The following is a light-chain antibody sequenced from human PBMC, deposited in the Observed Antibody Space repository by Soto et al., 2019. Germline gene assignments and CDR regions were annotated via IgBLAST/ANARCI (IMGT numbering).Light chain of an antibody. CDR1: SSGVGGYNY. CDR3: SSYTTSNTRQIV. V-gene: IGLV2-14*01. CDR2: DVS. J-gene: IGLJ1*01. Sequence: QSALNQPASVSGSPGQSITISCTGTSSGVGGYNYVSWYQQHPGKAPKFMIYDVSNRPSGVSNRFSGSKSDNTASLTISGLQAEDEADYYCSSYTTSNTRQIVFGTGTKVTVL.